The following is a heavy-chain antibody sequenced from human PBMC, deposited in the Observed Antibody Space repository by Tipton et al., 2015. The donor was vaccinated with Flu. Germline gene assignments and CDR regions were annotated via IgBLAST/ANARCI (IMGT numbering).Heavy chain of an antibody. CDR1: GYTFTYYG. J-gene: IGHJ2*01. D-gene: IGHD5-24*01. Sequence: QLVQSGAEVKKPGASVKVSCKASGYTFTYYGISWVRQAPGQGLEWMGSISAYNGNTNYAQKLQDRVTMTTETSTSTAYMELRSLSPDDTAVYYCAGKSDGFYWYFDLWGRGTLVTVSS. CDR3: AGKSDGFYWYFDL. V-gene: IGHV1-18*01. CDR2: ISAYNGNT.